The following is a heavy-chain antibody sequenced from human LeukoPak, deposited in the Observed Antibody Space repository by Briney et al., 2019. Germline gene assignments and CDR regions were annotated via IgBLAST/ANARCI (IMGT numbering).Heavy chain of an antibody. V-gene: IGHV3-7*03. J-gene: IGHJ6*02. CDR1: AFTFSRYW. CDR3: TRGRRRDPTGSSYYYGMDV. CDR2: IKQDGSGT. Sequence: GGSLRLSCVASAFTFSRYWMSWVRQAPGKGLEWVADIKQDGSGTYYVDSVKGRLTISRDNAKNSLHLQMNSLRAEDTAVYYCTRGRRRDPTGSSYYYGMDVWGQGTTVAVSS. D-gene: IGHD1-1*01.